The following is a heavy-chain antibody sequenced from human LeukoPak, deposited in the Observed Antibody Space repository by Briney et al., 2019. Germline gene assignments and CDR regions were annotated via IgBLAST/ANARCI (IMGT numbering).Heavy chain of an antibody. CDR2: FFHSGTF. J-gene: IGHJ2*01. D-gene: IGHD3-22*01. CDR3: RKGVVVNKAGWYFDL. CDR1: GGSISSDNYF. V-gene: IGHV4-39*05. Sequence: SETPSLTCSVSGGSISSDNYFWGWIRQPPGKGLEWVGGFFHSGTFFYNPSLQSRVTISVDTSKNQFSLKLRSVAAADTALYCARKGVVVNKAGWYFDLWGRGTLVTVSS.